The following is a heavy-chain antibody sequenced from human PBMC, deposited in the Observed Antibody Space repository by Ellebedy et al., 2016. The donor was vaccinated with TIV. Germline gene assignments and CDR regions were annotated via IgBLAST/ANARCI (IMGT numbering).Heavy chain of an antibody. J-gene: IGHJ5*02. CDR3: ARDYDCSCGSCSDCFDP. V-gene: IGHV1-18*04. CDR2: ISAYNGNT. CDR1: GYTFTIYG. Sequence: AASVKVSCKASGYTFTIYGINWVRQAPGQGLEWMGWISAYNGNTNYAQKFRDRVTLTIDTSTTTASMELRSLRSDDTAVYYCARDYDCSCGSCSDCFDPWGQGTLVIVSS. D-gene: IGHD2-15*01.